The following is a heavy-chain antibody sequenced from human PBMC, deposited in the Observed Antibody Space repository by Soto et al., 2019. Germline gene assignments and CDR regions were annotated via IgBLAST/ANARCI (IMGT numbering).Heavy chain of an antibody. D-gene: IGHD3-10*02. J-gene: IGHJ5*02. V-gene: IGHV3-74*01. CDR1: GLTLSKYW. CDR2: VSHDGTSS. Sequence: HPGGSLRLSCAATGLTLSKYWMHWVRQAPWQGLVWVARVSHDGTSSNTADSVRGRFSIFRDNARNMVYLDTQSLRHEATAVYYCAHSTTLDFFDPWGQGTLVTVSS. CDR3: AHSTTLDFFDP.